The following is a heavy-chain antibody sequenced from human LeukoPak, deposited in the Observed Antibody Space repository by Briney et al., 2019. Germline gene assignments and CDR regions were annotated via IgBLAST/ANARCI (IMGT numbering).Heavy chain of an antibody. J-gene: IGHJ4*02. D-gene: IGHD3-22*01. V-gene: IGHV3-23*01. CDR1: GFTFSIYA. CDR3: ARSLGFYDSSGAYYFDY. CDR2: ISSGGGST. Sequence: GGSLRLSCAASGFTFSIYAMNWVRQAPGKGLEWVSSISSGGGSTYYADSVEGRFTISRDNSKNTLSLQMHSLRAEDTAVYYCARSLGFYDSSGAYYFDYWGQGTLVTVSS.